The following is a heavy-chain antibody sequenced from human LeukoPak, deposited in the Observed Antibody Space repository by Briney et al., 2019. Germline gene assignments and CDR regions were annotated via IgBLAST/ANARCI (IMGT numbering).Heavy chain of an antibody. V-gene: IGHV4-34*01. CDR1: GGCFSGYY. J-gene: IGHJ5*02. Sequence: SETLSLTCAVYGGCFSGYYWSWIRQPPGKGLEWIGEINHSGSTNYNPSLKSRVTISVDTSKNQFSLKLSSVTAADTAVYYCAKVVVAATPYNWFDPWGQGTLVTVSS. CDR3: AKVVVAATPYNWFDP. D-gene: IGHD2-15*01. CDR2: INHSGST.